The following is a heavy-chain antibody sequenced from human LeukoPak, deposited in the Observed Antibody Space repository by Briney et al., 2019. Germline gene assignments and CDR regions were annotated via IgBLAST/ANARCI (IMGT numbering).Heavy chain of an antibody. V-gene: IGHV4-34*01. J-gene: IGHJ4*02. CDR3: ARAGGLRYFDWLFA. Sequence: SETLSLTXAVYGGSFSGYYWSWIRQPPGKGLEWIGEINHSGSTNYNPSLKSRVTISVDTSKNQFSLKLSSVTAADTAVYYCARAGGLRYFDWLFAWGQGTLVTVSS. D-gene: IGHD3-9*01. CDR2: INHSGST. CDR1: GGSFSGYY.